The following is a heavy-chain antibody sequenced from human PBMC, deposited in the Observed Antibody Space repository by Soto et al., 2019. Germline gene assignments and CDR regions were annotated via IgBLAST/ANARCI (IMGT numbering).Heavy chain of an antibody. CDR3: ARSVSP. CDR2: IYSSGST. J-gene: IGHJ5*02. Sequence: QVQLQESGPGLVKPSQTLSLTCTVSGGSINSGGYYWNWIRQHPGKGLEWIGYIYSSGSTYYNPSLTSRVTISVDTSKHQFALKLSSTTAADTSVHFWARSVSPWGEGTLVTFSS. V-gene: IGHV4-31*03. CDR1: GGSINSGGYY.